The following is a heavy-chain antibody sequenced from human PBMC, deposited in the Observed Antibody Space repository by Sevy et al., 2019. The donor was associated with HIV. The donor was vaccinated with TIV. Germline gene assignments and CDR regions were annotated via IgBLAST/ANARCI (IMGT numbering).Heavy chain of an antibody. CDR1: GYTFTSYG. Sequence: ASVKVSCKASGYTFTSYGISWVRQAPGQGLEWMRWISAYNGNTNYAQKLQGRVTMTTDTSTSAAYMELRSLRSDDTAVYYCARDNVEDHWYFDLWGRGTLVTVSS. J-gene: IGHJ2*01. V-gene: IGHV1-18*01. CDR3: ARDNVEDHWYFDL. D-gene: IGHD2-15*01. CDR2: ISAYNGNT.